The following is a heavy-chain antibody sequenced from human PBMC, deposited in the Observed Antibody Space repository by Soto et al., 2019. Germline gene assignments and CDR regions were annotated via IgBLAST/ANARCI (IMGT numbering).Heavy chain of an antibody. CDR2: IYYSGST. CDR1: GGSISSYY. V-gene: IGHV4-59*01. J-gene: IGHJ3*02. CDR3: ARDGRGRGAFDI. Sequence: QVQLQESGPGLVKPSETLSLTCTVSGGSISSYYWSWIRQPPGKGLEWIGYIYYSGSTNYNPSLKSRVTISVDTSQNQFSLKLRSVTAADTAVYYCARDGRGRGAFDIWGQGTMVTVSS.